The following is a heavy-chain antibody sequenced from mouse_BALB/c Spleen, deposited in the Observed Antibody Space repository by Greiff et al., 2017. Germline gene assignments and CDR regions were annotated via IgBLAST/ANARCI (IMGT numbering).Heavy chain of an antibody. CDR2: IYPGNSDT. Sequence: VQLKQSGTVLARPGASVKMSCKASGYTFTSYWMHWVKQRPGQGLEWIGAIYPGNSDTSYNQKFKGKAKLTAVTSTSTAYMELSSLTNEDSAVYYCTKDYGYLNAMDYWGQGTSVTVSS. J-gene: IGHJ4*01. CDR3: TKDYGYLNAMDY. CDR1: GYTFTSYW. V-gene: IGHV1-5*01. D-gene: IGHD1-2*01.